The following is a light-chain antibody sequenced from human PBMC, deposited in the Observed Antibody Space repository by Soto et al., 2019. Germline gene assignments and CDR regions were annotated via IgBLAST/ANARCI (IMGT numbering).Light chain of an antibody. J-gene: IGKJ2*01. Sequence: EIVLTQSPGTLSLSPGERATLSCRASQSVSSSYLAWYQQKPGQAPRLLIYGASSRATGIADRFSGSGSGTDFTLTISRLEPEDFAVYYCQQYGSSPPETFGQGTKLEIK. V-gene: IGKV3-20*01. CDR1: QSVSSSY. CDR2: GAS. CDR3: QQYGSSPPET.